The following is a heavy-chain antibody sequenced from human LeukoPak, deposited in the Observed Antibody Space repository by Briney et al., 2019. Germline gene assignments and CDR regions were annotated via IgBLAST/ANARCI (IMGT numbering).Heavy chain of an antibody. Sequence: GGSLRLSCAASGFTFSNAWMSWVRQAPGKGLEWVGRIKSKTDGGTTDYAAPVKGRFTISRDDSKNTLYLQMNSLKTEDTAVYYCTTGPALVEIFDYWGQGTLVTVSS. CDR2: IKSKTDGGTT. J-gene: IGHJ4*02. V-gene: IGHV3-15*01. D-gene: IGHD3-3*01. CDR3: TTGPALVEIFDY. CDR1: GFTFSNAW.